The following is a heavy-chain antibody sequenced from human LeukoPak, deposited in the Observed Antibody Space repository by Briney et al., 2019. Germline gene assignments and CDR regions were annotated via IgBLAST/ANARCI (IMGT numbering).Heavy chain of an antibody. CDR3: ATGYSDSLRSPLDS. CDR2: IYSSGST. J-gene: IGHJ5*01. V-gene: IGHV3-66*01. Sequence: GGSLRLSCAASGFTVSSNYMSWVRQAPGKGLEWVSVIYSSGSTYYADSVKGRFTISRDNSKNTLYLQMDSLRAEDTAVYYCATGYSDSLRSPLDSWGQGTLATVSS. D-gene: IGHD3-22*01. CDR1: GFTVSSNY.